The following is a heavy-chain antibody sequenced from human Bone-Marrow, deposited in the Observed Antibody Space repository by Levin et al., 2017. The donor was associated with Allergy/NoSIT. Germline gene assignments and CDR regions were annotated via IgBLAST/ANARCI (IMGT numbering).Heavy chain of an antibody. D-gene: IGHD3-10*01. J-gene: IGHJ6*03. CDR2: INPNSGGT. CDR1: GYTFTGYY. V-gene: IGHV1-2*02. Sequence: ASVKVSCKASGYTFTGYYMHWVRQAPGQGLEWMGWINPNSGGTNYAQKFQGRVTMTRDTSISTAYMELSRLRSDDTAVYYCARDPPMVRGVNYYYYYMDVWGKGTTVTVSS. CDR3: ARDPPMVRGVNYYYYYMDV.